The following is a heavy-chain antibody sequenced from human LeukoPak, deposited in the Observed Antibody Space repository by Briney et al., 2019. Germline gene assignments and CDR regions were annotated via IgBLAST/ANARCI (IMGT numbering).Heavy chain of an antibody. D-gene: IGHD3-10*01. CDR1: GGSISSYY. Sequence: SETLSLTCTVSGGSISSYYWSWIRQPPEKGLEWIGNIYYSGSTNYNPSLKSRVTISIDTSKNQFSLKLTSVTAADTAVYYCARDRISLVWGVILLGESAHGMDVWGQGTTVTVSS. J-gene: IGHJ6*02. V-gene: IGHV4-59*01. CDR3: ARDRISLVWGVILLGESAHGMDV. CDR2: IYYSGST.